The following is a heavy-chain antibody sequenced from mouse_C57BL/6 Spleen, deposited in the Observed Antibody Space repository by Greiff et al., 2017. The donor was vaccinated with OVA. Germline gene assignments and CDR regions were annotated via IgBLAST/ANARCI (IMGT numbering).Heavy chain of an antibody. V-gene: IGHV1-53*01. CDR1: GYTFTSYW. CDR2: INPSNGGT. D-gene: IGHD1-1*01. CDR3: ARGGATDYCSSNYYAMDY. Sequence: QVQLQQPGTELVKPGASVKLSCKASGYTFTSYWMHWVKQRPGQGLEWIGNINPSNGGTNYNEKFKSKATLTVDKSSSTVYMQLSSLTSEDSAVYYSARGGATDYCSSNYYAMDYWGQGASVTAAS. J-gene: IGHJ4*01.